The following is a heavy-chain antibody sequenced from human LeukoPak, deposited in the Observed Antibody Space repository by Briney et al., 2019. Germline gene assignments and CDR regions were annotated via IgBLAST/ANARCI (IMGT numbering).Heavy chain of an antibody. CDR2: IIPILGIA. V-gene: IGHV1-69*04. CDR3: ASHPRATYCGGDCKADHDY. CDR1: GYTFTNYD. J-gene: IGHJ4*02. Sequence: ASVKVSCKASGYTFTNYDINWVRQAPGQGLEWMGRIIPILGIANYAQKFQGRVTITADKSTSTAYMELSSLRSEDTAVYYCASHPRATYCGGDCKADHDYWGQGTLVTVSS. D-gene: IGHD2-21*02.